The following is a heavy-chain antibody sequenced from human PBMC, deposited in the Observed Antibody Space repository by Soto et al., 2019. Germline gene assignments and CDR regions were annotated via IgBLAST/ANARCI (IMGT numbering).Heavy chain of an antibody. CDR3: ATWHEREHAFDV. CDR1: GLTISGKKY. D-gene: IGHD1-1*01. V-gene: IGHV3-53*01. Sequence: DVQLVESGGGLIQPGESLRLSCAAFGLTISGKKYVAWVRQAPGKRLEWVYALYDVDGSFYADSVTGRFTTSSDSSKTTVYLQMNDLRPDDTAVYYCATWHEREHAFDVWGQGTTVTISS. J-gene: IGHJ3*01. CDR2: LYDVDGS.